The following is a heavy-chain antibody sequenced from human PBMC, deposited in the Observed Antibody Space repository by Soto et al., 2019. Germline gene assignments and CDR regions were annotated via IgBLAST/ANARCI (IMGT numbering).Heavy chain of an antibody. CDR1: GFTFGDYY. V-gene: IGHV3-23*01. CDR2: ISGSGGST. CDR3: AKERMGLLYKLGMDV. J-gene: IGHJ6*02. D-gene: IGHD2-15*01. Sequence: GGSLRLSCAASGFTFGDYYMTWIRQAPGKGLEWVSAISGSGGSTYYADSVKGRFTISRDNSKNTLYLQMNSLRAEDTAVYYCAKERMGLLYKLGMDVWGQGTTVTVSS.